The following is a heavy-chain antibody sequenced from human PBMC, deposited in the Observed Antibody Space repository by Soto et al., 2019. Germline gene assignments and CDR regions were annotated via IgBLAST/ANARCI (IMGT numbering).Heavy chain of an antibody. V-gene: IGHV1-69*01. J-gene: IGHJ4*02. CDR1: GGTFSNTA. CDR3: AADGESGSYVGVHYFDY. Sequence: QVQLVQSGAEVKKPGSSVKVSCKASGGTFSNTAFSWLRQAPGQGLEWMGGITPIFGTAHSAQNFQGRVTITADGSTRSVYLELSSLRSDDTAVYYCAADGESGSYVGVHYFDYWGLGTQVTVHS. D-gene: IGHD1-26*01. CDR2: ITPIFGTA.